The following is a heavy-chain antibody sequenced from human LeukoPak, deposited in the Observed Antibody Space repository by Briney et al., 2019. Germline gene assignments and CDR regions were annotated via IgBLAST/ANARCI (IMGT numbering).Heavy chain of an antibody. V-gene: IGHV3-23*01. Sequence: GGPLRPSCASSGSTFSNYFMGWVRPPRGRGLGWVSTISGGGGSTDHAASVKARFPTPRDNSKNPLHLEMNRLGAGRRVICCGAKVGELAYCGGGCYRGFDFWGQGTLVTVSS. CDR3: AKVGELAYCGGGCYRGFDF. CDR2: ISGGGGST. CDR1: GSTFSNYF. J-gene: IGHJ4*02. D-gene: IGHD2-21*02.